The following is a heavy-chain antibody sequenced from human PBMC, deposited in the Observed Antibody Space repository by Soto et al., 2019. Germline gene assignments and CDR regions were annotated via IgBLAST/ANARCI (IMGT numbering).Heavy chain of an antibody. V-gene: IGHV5-51*01. CDR2: IYPDDSDT. CDR1: GCSFRSYW. CDR3: ATSRLTCYYNSLYCMDF. Sequence: GQSLKISCKSSGCSFRSYWIAWLRLMPGKGLEWMGSIYPDDSDTKYSPSFQGQVTISADKSISAAYLQWSSLKASDTAIYYCATSRLTCYYNSLYCMDFWCQVTTLDVSS. J-gene: IGHJ6*02. D-gene: IGHD3-9*01.